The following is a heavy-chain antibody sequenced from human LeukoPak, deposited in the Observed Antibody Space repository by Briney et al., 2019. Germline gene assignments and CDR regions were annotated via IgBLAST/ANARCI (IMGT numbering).Heavy chain of an antibody. CDR1: RFTFRNYE. CDR2: IRSGATTI. CDR3: ATINFRPY. D-gene: IGHD1-1*01. J-gene: IGHJ4*02. Sequence: HPGGSLRLSCAASRFTFRNYEMNWVRQSPGKGLEWIAYIRSGATTIYYADSVKGRFTISRDDAKNSLFLQMNSLRAEDTAIYYCATINFRPYWGQGTLVTVSS. V-gene: IGHV3-48*03.